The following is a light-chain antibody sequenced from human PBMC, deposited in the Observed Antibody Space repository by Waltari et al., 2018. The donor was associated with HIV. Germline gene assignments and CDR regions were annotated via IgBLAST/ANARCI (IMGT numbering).Light chain of an antibody. J-gene: IGLJ3*02. Sequence: SYELIQPPSVTVSPGQTATIPCSGDKLGHKYVSWYQQKAGQSPTLVIYQDNQRPSGIPGRISGFNSGNTATLTIGGPQAMDEPDYYCQAWDSSTAVFGGGTKLTVL. CDR2: QDN. CDR3: QAWDSSTAV. CDR1: KLGHKY. V-gene: IGLV3-1*01.